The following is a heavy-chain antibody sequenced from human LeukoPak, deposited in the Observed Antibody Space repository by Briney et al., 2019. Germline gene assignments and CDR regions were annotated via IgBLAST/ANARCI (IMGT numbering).Heavy chain of an antibody. D-gene: IGHD3-3*01. CDR2: IYYSGST. Sequence: SGTLSLTCTVSGGSISSYYWSWIRQPPGKGLEWIGYIYYSGSTNYNPSLKSRVTISVDTSKNQFSLKVSSVTAADTAVYYCARELRFLEWLLSTGPSNAFDIWGQGTMVTVSS. V-gene: IGHV4-59*01. J-gene: IGHJ3*02. CDR3: ARELRFLEWLLSTGPSNAFDI. CDR1: GGSISSYY.